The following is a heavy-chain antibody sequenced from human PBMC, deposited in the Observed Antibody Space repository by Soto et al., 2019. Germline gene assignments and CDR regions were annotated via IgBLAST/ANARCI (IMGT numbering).Heavy chain of an antibody. CDR3: TRVPAY. V-gene: IGHV4-31*03. J-gene: IGHJ4*02. Sequence: PSETLSLTCTVSGGSISSYYLSWIRQHPGKGLEWIGYIYYSGSTYYNPSLKSRVTISVDTSKNQFSLKLSSVTAADTAVYYCTRVPAYWGQGTLVTV. CDR2: IYYSGST. CDR1: GGSISSYY.